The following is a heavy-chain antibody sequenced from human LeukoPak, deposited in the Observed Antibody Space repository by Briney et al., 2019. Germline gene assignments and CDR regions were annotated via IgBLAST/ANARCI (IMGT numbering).Heavy chain of an antibody. CDR2: GYHTGGP. CDR3: AREEGATQDAN. V-gene: IGHV4-39*07. CDR1: GGSISSSSYY. Sequence: SETLSLTCTVSGGSISSSSYYWGWIRQPPGKGLEWIGSGYHTGGPYYTPSLKRRVPLSVDTSRNQSSLRLSSVTAADTAVYYCAREEGATQDANWGQGTLVLVSS. D-gene: IGHD1-26*01. J-gene: IGHJ4*02.